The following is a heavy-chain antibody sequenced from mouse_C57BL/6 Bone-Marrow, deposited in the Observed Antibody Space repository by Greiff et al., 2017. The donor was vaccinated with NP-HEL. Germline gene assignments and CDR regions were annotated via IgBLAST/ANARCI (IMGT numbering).Heavy chain of an antibody. Sequence: QVQLKESGAELAKPGASVKLSCKASGYTFTSYWMHWVKQRPGQGLEWIGYINPSSGYTKYNQKFKDKATLTADKSSSTAYMQLSSLTYEDSAVYYCASGLLPYAMDYWGQGTSVTVSS. CDR1: GYTFTSYW. J-gene: IGHJ4*01. CDR2: INPSSGYT. D-gene: IGHD2-3*01. V-gene: IGHV1-7*01. CDR3: ASGLLPYAMDY.